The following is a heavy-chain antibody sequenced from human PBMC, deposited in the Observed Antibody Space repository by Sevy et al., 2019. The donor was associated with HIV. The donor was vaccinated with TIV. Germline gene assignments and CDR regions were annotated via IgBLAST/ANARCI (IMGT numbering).Heavy chain of an antibody. CDR3: ARSQGGRRSYYYGMDV. V-gene: IGHV4-59*01. CDR2: IYYSGST. CDR1: GGSISSYY. D-gene: IGHD3-16*01. Sequence: SETLSLTCTVSGGSISSYYWSWIRQPPGKGLEWIGYIYYSGSTNYNPSLKSRVTISVDTSKNQFSLKLTSVTAADTAVYYCARSQGGRRSYYYGMDVWGQGTTVTVSS. J-gene: IGHJ6*02.